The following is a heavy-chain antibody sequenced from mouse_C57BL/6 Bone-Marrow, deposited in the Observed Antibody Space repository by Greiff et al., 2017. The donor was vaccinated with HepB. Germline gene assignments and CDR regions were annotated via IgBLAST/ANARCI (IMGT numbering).Heavy chain of an antibody. CDR2: IDPSDSYT. V-gene: IGHV1-69*01. D-gene: IGHD2-1*01. J-gene: IGHJ4*01. CDR3: ARLIYFYAMDY. CDR1: GYTFTSYW. Sequence: VKLQQPGAELVMPGASVKLSCKASGYTFTSYWMHWVKQRPGQGLEWIGEIDPSDSYTNYNQKFTGKSTLTVDKSSSTAYMQLSSLTSEDSAVYYCARLIYFYAMDYWGQGTSVTVSS.